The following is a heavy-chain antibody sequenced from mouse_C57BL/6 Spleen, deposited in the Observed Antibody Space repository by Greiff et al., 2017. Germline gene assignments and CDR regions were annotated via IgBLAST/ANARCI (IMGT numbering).Heavy chain of an antibody. J-gene: IGHJ4*01. CDR3: AREGKYYYGSIYYAMDY. CDR1: GYSITSGYY. D-gene: IGHD1-1*01. V-gene: IGHV3-6*01. Sequence: ESGPGLVKPSQSLSLTCSVTGYSITSGYYWNWIRQFPGNKLEWMGYISYDGSNNYNPSLKNRISITRDTSKNQFFLKLNSVTTEDTATYYCAREGKYYYGSIYYAMDYWGQGTSVTVSS. CDR2: ISYDGSN.